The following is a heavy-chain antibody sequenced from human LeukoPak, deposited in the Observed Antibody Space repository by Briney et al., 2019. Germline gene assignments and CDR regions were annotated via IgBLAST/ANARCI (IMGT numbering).Heavy chain of an antibody. CDR1: GFTFSHTW. CDR2: IRSKTDGAAT. CDR3: ATSCSRGSCYWGYFDY. Sequence: GGSLRLSCAASGFTFSHTWMNWVRQAQGKGLEWVGRIRSKTDGAATEYAAPMEGKFTISRDDSKSTLYLQIDSLKAEDTAVYYCATSCSRGSCYWGYFDYWGQGSLVTVSS. J-gene: IGHJ4*02. D-gene: IGHD2-15*01. V-gene: IGHV3-15*01.